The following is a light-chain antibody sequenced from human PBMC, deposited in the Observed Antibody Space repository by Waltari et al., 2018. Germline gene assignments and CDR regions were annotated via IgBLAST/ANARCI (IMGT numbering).Light chain of an antibody. CDR1: QTIRRY. CDR2: ASS. J-gene: IGKJ3*01. V-gene: IGKV1-39*01. CDR3: QQSYSSPIT. Sequence: DIQMTQSPSSLSASVGDRDTITCRASQTIRRYLTWYQQKPGQAPKLLIYASSNLQSGVPSRFSGSGSGTDFTLAISSLQPEDFATYYCQQSYSSPITFGPGTKVDIK.